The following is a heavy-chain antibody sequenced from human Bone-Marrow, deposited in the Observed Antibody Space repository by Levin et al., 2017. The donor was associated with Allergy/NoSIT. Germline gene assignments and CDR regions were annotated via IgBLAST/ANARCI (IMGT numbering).Heavy chain of an antibody. CDR1: GYTFTSYD. CDR3: ARADGSGSYPIGYYYYGMDV. V-gene: IGHV1-8*01. CDR2: MNPNSGNT. J-gene: IGHJ6*02. D-gene: IGHD3-10*01. Sequence: ASVKVSCKASGYTFTSYDINWVRQATGQGLEWMGWMNPNSGNTGYAQKFQGRVTMTRNTSISTAYMELSSLRSEDTAVYYCARADGSGSYPIGYYYYGMDVWGQGTTVTVSS.